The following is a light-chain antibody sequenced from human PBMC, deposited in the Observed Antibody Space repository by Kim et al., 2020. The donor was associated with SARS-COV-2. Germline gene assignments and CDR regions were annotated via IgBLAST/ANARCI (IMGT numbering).Light chain of an antibody. CDR3: NSRDSSGNPGVV. J-gene: IGLJ2*01. CDR2: GKN. V-gene: IGLV3-19*01. Sequence: LGQKVRITCQGDSLRSYYASWYQQKPGQAPVLVIYGKNNRPSGIPDRFSGSSSGNTASLTITGAQAEDEADYYCNSRDSSGNPGVVFGGGTQLTVL. CDR1: SLRSYY.